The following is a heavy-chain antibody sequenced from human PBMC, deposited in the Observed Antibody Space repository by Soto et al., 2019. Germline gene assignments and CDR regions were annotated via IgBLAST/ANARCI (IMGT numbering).Heavy chain of an antibody. V-gene: IGHV2-70*01. Sequence: XGPTLVTATQTLTLTCTFSWFSLSTSGMCVGCIRQPPGKALEWLALIDWDDDKYYSTSLKTRLTISKDTSKNQVVLTMTNMDPVDTATYYCARIRLGPDYYYGMDVWGQGTTVTVSS. CDR3: ARIRLGPDYYYGMDV. D-gene: IGHD6-19*01. CDR1: WFSLSTSGMC. CDR2: IDWDDDK. J-gene: IGHJ6*02.